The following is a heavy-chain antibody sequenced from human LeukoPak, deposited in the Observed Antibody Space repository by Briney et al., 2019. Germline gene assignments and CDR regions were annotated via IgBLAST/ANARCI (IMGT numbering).Heavy chain of an antibody. CDR3: ARYGGAVAGNMDV. D-gene: IGHD6-19*01. J-gene: IGHJ6*03. Sequence: GGSLRLSCAASGFTFSSYEMNWVRQAPGKGLEWVSYISSSGSIIYYADSVKGRFTISRDKAKNSLYLQMNSLRAEDTAVYYCARYGGAVAGNMDVWGKGTTVTVSS. CDR1: GFTFSSYE. CDR2: ISSSGSII. V-gene: IGHV3-48*03.